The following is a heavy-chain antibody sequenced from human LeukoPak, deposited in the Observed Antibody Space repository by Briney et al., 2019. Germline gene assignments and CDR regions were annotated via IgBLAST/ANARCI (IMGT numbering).Heavy chain of an antibody. J-gene: IGHJ3*02. CDR3: ASSPLSHCSGTSCRYHDAFDI. CDR2: ISGSGGIT. CDR1: GFTFSYYA. D-gene: IGHD2-2*01. V-gene: IGHV3-23*01. Sequence: GGSLRLSCAASGFTFSYYAMSWVRQAPGKGLEWVSAISGSGGITYYADSVKGRFTISRDNSKNTLYLQMNSLRAEDTAVYYCASSPLSHCSGTSCRYHDAFDIWGQGTMVTV.